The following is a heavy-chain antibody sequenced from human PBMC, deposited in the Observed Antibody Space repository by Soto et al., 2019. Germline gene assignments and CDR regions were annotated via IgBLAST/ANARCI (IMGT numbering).Heavy chain of an antibody. CDR1: GGSISSSSYY. D-gene: IGHD6-19*01. V-gene: IGHV4-39*01. Sequence: PSETLSLTCTVSGGSISSSSYYWVWIRQPPGKGLEWIGSIYYSGSTYYNPSLKSRVTISVDTSKNQFSLKLSSVTAADTAVYYCARPIRSGQRDYYYGMDVWGQGTTVT. J-gene: IGHJ6*02. CDR2: IYYSGST. CDR3: ARPIRSGQRDYYYGMDV.